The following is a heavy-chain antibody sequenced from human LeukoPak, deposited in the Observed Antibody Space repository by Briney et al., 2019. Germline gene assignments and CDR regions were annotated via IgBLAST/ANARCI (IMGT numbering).Heavy chain of an antibody. D-gene: IGHD3-22*01. CDR2: ISAYNGNT. J-gene: IGHJ4*02. CDR1: GYTFTSYG. CDR3: ANSGYDSSGLWYFDY. V-gene: IGHV1-18*01. Sequence: ASVKVSCKASGYTFTSYGISWVRQAPGQGLEWMGWISAYNGNTNYAQKLQGRVTMTTDTSTSTAYMELRSLRSDDTAVYYCANSGYDSSGLWYFDYWGQGTLVTASS.